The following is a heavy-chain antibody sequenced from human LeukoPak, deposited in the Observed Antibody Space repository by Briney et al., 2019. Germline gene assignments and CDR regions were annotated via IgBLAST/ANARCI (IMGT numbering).Heavy chain of an antibody. CDR3: AWVPQWELLYDFGY. Sequence: QAGGSLRLSCAASGFTFSSYSMNWVRQAPGKGLEWVSYISSSSSTIYYADSVKGRFTISRDNAKNSLYLQMNSLRAEDTAVYYCAWVPQWELLYDFGYWGQGTLVTVSS. D-gene: IGHD1-26*01. J-gene: IGHJ4*02. CDR1: GFTFSSYS. CDR2: ISSSSSTI. V-gene: IGHV3-48*01.